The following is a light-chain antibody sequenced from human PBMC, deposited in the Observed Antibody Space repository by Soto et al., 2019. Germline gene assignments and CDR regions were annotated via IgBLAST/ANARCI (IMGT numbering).Light chain of an antibody. V-gene: IGKV3-11*01. CDR2: AAS. CDR3: HQRSNWL. J-gene: IGKJ3*01. CDR1: QGVGTN. Sequence: TVMTQSLANLSVSLGDSATLTCTATQGVGTNLAWSQQRPGQAPRLLIYAASPRATGVPARFSGSGSGTDFTLTISSLEPLHFSVYYCHQRSNWLFGPGTQVDI.